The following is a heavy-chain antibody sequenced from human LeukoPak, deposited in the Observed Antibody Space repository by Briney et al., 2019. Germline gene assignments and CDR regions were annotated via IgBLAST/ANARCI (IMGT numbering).Heavy chain of an antibody. Sequence: ASVKVSCKASGYTFSSYGISWVRQAPGQGLEWMVWISAYNGNTDYAQNLRGRLIMTTDTSTSTAYMELRSLRSDDTAVYYCARDSIDGSGTYYNDSPDYWGQGTLVTVSS. J-gene: IGHJ4*02. V-gene: IGHV1-18*01. D-gene: IGHD3-10*01. CDR3: ARDSIDGSGTYYNDSPDY. CDR2: ISAYNGNT. CDR1: GYTFSSYG.